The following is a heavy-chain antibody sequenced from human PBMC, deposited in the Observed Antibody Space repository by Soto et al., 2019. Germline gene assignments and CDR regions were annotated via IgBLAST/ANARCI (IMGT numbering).Heavy chain of an antibody. CDR3: AKKRRNIVATDFDY. J-gene: IGHJ4*02. D-gene: IGHD5-12*01. CDR1: GLTFSSYA. CDR2: ISGSGGST. Sequence: EVKLLESGGGLVQPGGSLRLSCAASGLTFSSYAMSWVRQAPGKGLEWVSAISGSGGSTYYADSVKGRFTISRDNSKNTLYLQMNSLRAEDTAVYYCAKKRRNIVATDFDYWGQGTLVTVSS. V-gene: IGHV3-23*01.